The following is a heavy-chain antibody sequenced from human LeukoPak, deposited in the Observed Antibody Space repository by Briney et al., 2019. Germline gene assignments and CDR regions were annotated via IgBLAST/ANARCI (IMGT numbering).Heavy chain of an antibody. CDR2: ISGSGGST. J-gene: IGHJ4*02. D-gene: IGHD2-21*02. Sequence: GGSLRLSCAASGFTFSSYAMSWVRQAPGKGLEWVSAISGSGGSTYYADSVKGRFTISRDNAKNSLYLQMNSLRAEDTAVYYCARHMSEIVVVTAGLDYWGQGTLVTVSS. CDR3: ARHMSEIVVVTAGLDY. V-gene: IGHV3-23*01. CDR1: GFTFSSYA.